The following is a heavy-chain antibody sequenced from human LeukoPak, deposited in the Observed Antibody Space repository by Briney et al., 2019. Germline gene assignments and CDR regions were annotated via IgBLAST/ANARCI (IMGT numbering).Heavy chain of an antibody. D-gene: IGHD3-16*02. J-gene: IGHJ3*02. V-gene: IGHV3-23*01. CDR2: ISGSGGST. Sequence: GGSLRLSCAASGFTVSSNYMSWVRQAPGKGLEWVSAISGSGGSTYYADSVKGRFTISRDNSKNTLYLQMNSLRAEDTAVYYCAKACDYVWGSYRYLPDAFDIWGQGTMVTVSS. CDR3: AKACDYVWGSYRYLPDAFDI. CDR1: GFTVSSNY.